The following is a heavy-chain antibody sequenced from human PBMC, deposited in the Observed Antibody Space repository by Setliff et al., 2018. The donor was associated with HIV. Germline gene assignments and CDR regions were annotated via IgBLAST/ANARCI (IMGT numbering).Heavy chain of an antibody. D-gene: IGHD5-12*01. J-gene: IGHJ3*02. CDR1: GFIVSSGY. CDR3: AREAGNGYTEPDPFET. V-gene: IGHV3-53*01. Sequence: PGGSLRLSCAASGFIVSSGYMSWVRQAPGKGLEWVSVIYARGETFYADSVKGRFTISRDHAMNTLYLQMSSLRDDDTALYFCAREAGNGYTEPDPFETWGPGTMVTVS. CDR2: IYARGET.